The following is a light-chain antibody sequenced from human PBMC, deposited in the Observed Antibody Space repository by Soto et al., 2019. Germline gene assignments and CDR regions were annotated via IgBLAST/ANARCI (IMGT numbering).Light chain of an antibody. CDR1: QSLLHSNGYNY. CDR2: LGS. Sequence: DIVMTQSPLSLPVTPGEPASISCRSSQSLLHSNGYNYLDWYLQKPGQSPQLLIYLGSNRASGVPDRFSVSGSGTDFTLEISRLAAEDVGVDYCVQALQTPPAFGQGTKLEIK. CDR3: VQALQTPPA. V-gene: IGKV2-28*01. J-gene: IGKJ2*01.